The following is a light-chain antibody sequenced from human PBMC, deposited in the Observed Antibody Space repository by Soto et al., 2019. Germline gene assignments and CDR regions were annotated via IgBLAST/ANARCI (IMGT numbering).Light chain of an antibody. Sequence: MTLCPSTLAASVEDRGTITCRASRDVGSDVSWYQQKPGQAPKLLIYAASNSYTGVPSRFSGSRSGTEFTPTISSLQPEDFASYYCLLDYGDSWTFGHGTKVDVK. CDR2: AAS. J-gene: IGKJ1*01. CDR3: LLDYGDSWT. CDR1: RDVGSD. V-gene: IGKV1-6*02.